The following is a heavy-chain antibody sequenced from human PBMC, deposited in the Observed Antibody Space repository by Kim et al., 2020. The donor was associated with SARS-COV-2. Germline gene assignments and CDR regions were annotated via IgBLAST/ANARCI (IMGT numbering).Heavy chain of an antibody. J-gene: IGHJ6*02. CDR2: IYTSGST. CDR1: GGSISSGSYY. Sequence: SETLSLTCTVSGGSISSGSYYWSWIRQPAGKGLEWIGRIYTSGSTNYNPSLKSRVTISVDTSKNQFSLKLSSVTAADTAVYYCARGYSSSWPYYYYYGMDVWGQGTTVTVSS. CDR3: ARGYSSSWPYYYYYGMDV. D-gene: IGHD6-13*01. V-gene: IGHV4-61*02.